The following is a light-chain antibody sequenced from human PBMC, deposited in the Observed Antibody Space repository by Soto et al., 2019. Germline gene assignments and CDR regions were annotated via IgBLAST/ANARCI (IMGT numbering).Light chain of an antibody. J-gene: IGKJ1*01. CDR1: QTISDY. CDR3: QHTFNSPPWT. V-gene: IGKV1-39*01. Sequence: DIQMTQSPPPLSASVGNRVTITCRASQTISDYLHWYQQKPGKAPTLLIYGSSSLQTGVPPRFSGSGSGTDFTLTISSLQSEDFASYFCQHTFNSPPWTFGQGTKVDNK. CDR2: GSS.